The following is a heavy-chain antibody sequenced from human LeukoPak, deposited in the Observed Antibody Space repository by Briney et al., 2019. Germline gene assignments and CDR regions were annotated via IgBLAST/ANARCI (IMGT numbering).Heavy chain of an antibody. D-gene: IGHD6-19*01. CDR1: GFTFSSYS. J-gene: IGHJ4*02. CDR3: ARVSIGWYSFDY. V-gene: IGHV3-21*01. Sequence: GGSLRLSCAASGFTFSSYSMNWVRQAPGKGLEWVSSISSSSSYIYYADSVKGRFTISRNNAKNSLYLQMNSLRAEDTAVYYCARVSIGWYSFDYWGQGTLVTVSS. CDR2: ISSSSSYI.